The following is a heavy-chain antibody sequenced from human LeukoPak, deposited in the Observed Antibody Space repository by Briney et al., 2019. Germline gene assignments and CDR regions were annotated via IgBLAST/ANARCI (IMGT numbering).Heavy chain of an antibody. D-gene: IGHD1-14*01. CDR2: INPNSGAT. CDR3: ARANHNDY. CDR1: GYTFTDYY. Sequence: GASVTVSCTASGYTFTDYYMHWVRQAPGQGLEWMGWINPNSGATNYAQKFQGRVTVTRDTSIRTAYMELSSLRSDDTAVYYCARANHNDYWGQGTLVTVSS. V-gene: IGHV1-2*02. J-gene: IGHJ4*02.